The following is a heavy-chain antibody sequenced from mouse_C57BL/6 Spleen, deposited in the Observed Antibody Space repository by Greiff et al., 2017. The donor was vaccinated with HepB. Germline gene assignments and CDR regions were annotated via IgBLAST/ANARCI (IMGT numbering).Heavy chain of an antibody. CDR2: INPSTGGT. D-gene: IGHD4-1*01. J-gene: IGHJ2*01. CDR3: ARSKELRLDY. Sequence: EVQLQQSGPELVKPGASVKISCKASGYSFTGYYMNWVKQSPEKSLEWIGEINPSTGGTTYNQKFKAKATLTVDKSSSTAYMQLKSLTSEDSAVYYCARSKELRLDYWGQGTTLTVSS. CDR1: GYSFTGYY. V-gene: IGHV1-42*01.